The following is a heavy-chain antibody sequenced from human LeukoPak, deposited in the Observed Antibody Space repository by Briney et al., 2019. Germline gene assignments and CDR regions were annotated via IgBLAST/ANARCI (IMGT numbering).Heavy chain of an antibody. J-gene: IGHJ4*02. CDR1: GFSFSSYA. CDR3: AKLAVAGTVDY. D-gene: IGHD6-19*01. V-gene: IGHV3-30*04. CDR2: ISYDGSDK. Sequence: GGSLRLSCAASGFSFSSYAMHWVRQAPGKGLEWVAIISYDGSDKYYADSLKGRFIISRDNSENTLNLQMNSLRAEDTAVYYCAKLAVAGTVDYWGQGTLVTVSS.